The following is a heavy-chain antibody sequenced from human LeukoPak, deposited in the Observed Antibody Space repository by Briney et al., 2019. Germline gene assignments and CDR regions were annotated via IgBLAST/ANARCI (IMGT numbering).Heavy chain of an antibody. CDR1: GGTFSSYA. Sequence: SVKVSCKASGGTFSSYAISWVRHAPGQGLEWMGGIIPIFGTANYAQKSQGRVTITADKSTSTAYMELSSLRSEDTAVYYCATHYDILTGRFDYWGQGTLVTVSS. CDR3: ATHYDILTGRFDY. V-gene: IGHV1-69*06. D-gene: IGHD3-9*01. J-gene: IGHJ4*02. CDR2: IIPIFGTA.